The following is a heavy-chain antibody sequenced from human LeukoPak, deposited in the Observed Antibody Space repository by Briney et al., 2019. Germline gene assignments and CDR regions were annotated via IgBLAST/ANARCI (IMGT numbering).Heavy chain of an antibody. Sequence: PGGSLRLSCAASGFTFSDYYMSWIRQAPEKGLEWVSYISSSSNYTNYADSVKGRFTISRDNAKNSLYLQMNSLTAEDTAVYYCARDAKGYYFDHWGQGTLVTVSS. CDR3: ARDAKGYYFDH. J-gene: IGHJ4*02. CDR2: ISSSSNYT. D-gene: IGHD3-16*01. V-gene: IGHV3-11*06. CDR1: GFTFSDYY.